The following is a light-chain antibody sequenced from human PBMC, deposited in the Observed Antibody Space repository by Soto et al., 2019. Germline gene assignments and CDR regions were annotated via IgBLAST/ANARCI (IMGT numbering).Light chain of an antibody. CDR2: GAS. Sequence: EIVMTQSPATVPVSPGEWVTLSCRASQSVSIDLAWYQQKPGQAPRLLIYGASTRATDIPPSFTGSGSGTEFTLTISSLQSEDIAVDFCQQYNKWPQTFGQGTKVDIK. V-gene: IGKV3-15*01. CDR3: QQYNKWPQT. CDR1: QSVSID. J-gene: IGKJ1*01.